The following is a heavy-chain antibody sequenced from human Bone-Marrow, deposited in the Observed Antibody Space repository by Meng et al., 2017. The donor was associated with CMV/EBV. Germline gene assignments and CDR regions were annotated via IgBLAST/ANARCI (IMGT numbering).Heavy chain of an antibody. D-gene: IGHD4-23*01. CDR1: GGSFSGYY. J-gene: IGHJ4*02. Sequence: SETLSLACAVFGGSFSGYYWSWIRQPPGKGLEWIGEINHSGSTNYDPSPKSRVTISVDTSKNQFSLKLSSVTAADTAVYYCARAGGRVDYWGQGTRVTVSS. CDR3: ARAGGRVDY. V-gene: IGHV4-34*01. CDR2: INHSGST.